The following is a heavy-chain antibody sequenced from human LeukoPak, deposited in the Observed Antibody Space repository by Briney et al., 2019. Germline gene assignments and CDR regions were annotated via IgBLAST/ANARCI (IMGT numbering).Heavy chain of an antibody. J-gene: IGHJ6*03. CDR1: GFTFSDYA. CDR2: ISTNGDST. Sequence: GGSLRLSCTASGFTFSDYAMSWVRQAPGKGLEWVSTISTNGDSTYYADSVKGRFTISRDNSKNTLYLQMNSLRAEDTAVYYCAKESDYYYYYMDVWGKGTTVTVSS. CDR3: AKESDYYYYYMDV. V-gene: IGHV3-23*01.